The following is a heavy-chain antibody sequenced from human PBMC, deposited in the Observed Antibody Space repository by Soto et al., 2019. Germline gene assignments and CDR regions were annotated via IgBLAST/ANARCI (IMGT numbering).Heavy chain of an antibody. CDR3: VRVLYDSGVVDF. J-gene: IGHJ4*02. CDR2: IQTGGAT. CDR1: GFTFSRYD. Sequence: QLVESGGGLFQAGGSTRLSCLASGFTFSRYDMAWVRQAPGKGLEWASIIQTGGATYYTDSAQGRFTISRDNSRNTVYLQMSSLRVEDTGVYSCVRVLYDSGVVDFWGQGSPITVS. V-gene: IGHV3-53*01. D-gene: IGHD5-12*01.